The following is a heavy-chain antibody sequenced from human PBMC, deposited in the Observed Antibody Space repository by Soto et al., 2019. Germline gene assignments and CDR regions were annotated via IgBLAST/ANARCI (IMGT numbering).Heavy chain of an antibody. V-gene: IGHV1-69*02. CDR3: ARSPYGDYLFDY. Sequence: QVQLVQSGAEVKKPGSSVKVSCKASGGTFSSYTISWVRQAPGQGLEWMGRIIPILGIANYAQKYQGRVTITADKSTSTAYMELSSLRSEDTAVYYCARSPYGDYLFDYWGQGTLVTVSS. J-gene: IGHJ4*02. D-gene: IGHD4-17*01. CDR1: GGTFSSYT. CDR2: IIPILGIA.